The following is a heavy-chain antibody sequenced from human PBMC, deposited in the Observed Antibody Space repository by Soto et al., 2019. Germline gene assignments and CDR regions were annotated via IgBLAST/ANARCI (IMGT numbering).Heavy chain of an antibody. CDR1: GFTFSSYG. D-gene: IGHD3-22*01. Sequence: QVQLVESGGGVVQPGRSLRLSCAASGFTFSSYGMHWVRQAPGKGLEWVAVISYDGSNKYYADSVKGRFTISRDNSKNTLYLQMNSLRAEDTAVYYCAKDRDYYDSSVSQHWGQGTLVTVSS. CDR3: AKDRDYYDSSVSQH. CDR2: ISYDGSNK. J-gene: IGHJ4*02. V-gene: IGHV3-30*18.